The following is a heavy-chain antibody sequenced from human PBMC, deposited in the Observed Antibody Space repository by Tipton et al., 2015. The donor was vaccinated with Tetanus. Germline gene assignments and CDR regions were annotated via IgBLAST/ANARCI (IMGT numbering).Heavy chain of an antibody. CDR2: ISSSSSRT. Sequence: SLRLSCAASGFTFSSYSMNWVRQAPGKGLEWVSSISSSSSRTYYADSVKGRFTISRDNAKNSLYLQMNSLRAEDTAVYYCARNYDSSGSWGQGTLVTVSS. D-gene: IGHD3-22*01. V-gene: IGHV3-21*01. CDR3: ARNYDSSGS. J-gene: IGHJ5*02. CDR1: GFTFSSYS.